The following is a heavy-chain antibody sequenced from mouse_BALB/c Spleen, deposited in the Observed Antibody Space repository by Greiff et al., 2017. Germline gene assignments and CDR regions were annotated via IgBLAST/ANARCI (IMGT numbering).Heavy chain of an antibody. D-gene: IGHD4-1*01. Sequence: QVQLQQSGAELVKPGASVKLSCKASGYTFTEYTIHWVKQRPGHGLEWIGDIYPGGGYTNYNEKFKGKATLTADTSSSTAYMQLSSLTSEDSAVYFCARRTGTDYWGQGTTLTVSS. J-gene: IGHJ2*01. CDR2: IYPGGGYT. V-gene: IGHV1-63*02. CDR3: ARRTGTDY. CDR1: GYTFTEYT.